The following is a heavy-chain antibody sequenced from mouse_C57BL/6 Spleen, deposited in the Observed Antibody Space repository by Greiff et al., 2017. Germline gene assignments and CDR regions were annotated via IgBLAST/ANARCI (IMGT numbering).Heavy chain of an antibody. CDR3: ARQYDYGIYAMDY. V-gene: IGHV2-6-1*01. D-gene: IGHD2-4*01. CDR2: IWSDGST. Sequence: VQRVESGPGLVAPSQSLSITCTVSGFSLTSYGVHWVRQPPGKGLEWLVVIWSDGSTTYNSALKSRMRISKENSKSQVFLKMISLQTDDTAMYYCARQYDYGIYAMDYWGQGTSVTVSS. CDR1: GFSLTSYG. J-gene: IGHJ4*01.